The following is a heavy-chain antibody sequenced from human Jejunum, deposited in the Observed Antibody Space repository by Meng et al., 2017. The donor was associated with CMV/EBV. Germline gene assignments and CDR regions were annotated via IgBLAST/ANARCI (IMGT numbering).Heavy chain of an antibody. V-gene: IGHV3-74*03. Sequence: AAFTFSDYWMHWVRQAPGKGLVWVSRINNDGGTTVYADSVKGRFTISRDNAKNTLSLQMNSLRGEDTAVYYCAREQSSSYAFDIWGQGTVVTVSS. CDR3: AREQSSSYAFDI. CDR2: INNDGGTT. J-gene: IGHJ3*02. D-gene: IGHD6-6*01. CDR1: AFTFSDYW.